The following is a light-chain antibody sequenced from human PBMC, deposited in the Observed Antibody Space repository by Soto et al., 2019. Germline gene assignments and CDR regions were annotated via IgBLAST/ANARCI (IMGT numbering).Light chain of an antibody. J-gene: IGLJ3*02. CDR2: TND. V-gene: IGLV1-47*02. Sequence: QAVVTQPPSASGTPGQRVTISCSGSSSNIGSNYVYWYQQLPGTAPKLLIYTNDQRPSGVPDRFSGSKSGTSASLAISGLRSEDEADYYCAAWDDSLRGGVFGGGTKLTVL. CDR3: AAWDDSLRGGV. CDR1: SSNIGSNY.